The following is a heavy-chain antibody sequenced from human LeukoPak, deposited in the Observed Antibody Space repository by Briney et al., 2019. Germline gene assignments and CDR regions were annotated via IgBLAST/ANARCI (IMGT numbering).Heavy chain of an antibody. Sequence: GGSLRLSCAASGFTFSSYAMSWVRQAPGKGLEWVSAISGSSGSTYYADSVKGRFTISRDNSKSTLYLQVSSLRAEDTAVYYCAKDRGSSSLYFDYWGREPWSPSPQ. CDR3: AKDRGSSSLYFDY. J-gene: IGHJ4*02. D-gene: IGHD6-13*01. V-gene: IGHV3-23*01. CDR1: GFTFSSYA. CDR2: ISGSSGST.